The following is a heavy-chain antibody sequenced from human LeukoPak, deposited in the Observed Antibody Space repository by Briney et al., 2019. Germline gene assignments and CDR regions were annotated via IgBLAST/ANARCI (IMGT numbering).Heavy chain of an antibody. J-gene: IGHJ1*01. Sequence: GGSLRLSCAASGFTFSSYAMSWVRQAPGKGLEWVSSISDNGGSTYSADSVKGRFTISRDNSKNTLYLQMNSLRAEDTAVYYRAREFGLITSHWGQGTLVTVSS. CDR2: ISDNGGST. CDR3: AREFGLITSH. CDR1: GFTFSSYA. D-gene: IGHD3/OR15-3a*01. V-gene: IGHV3-23*01.